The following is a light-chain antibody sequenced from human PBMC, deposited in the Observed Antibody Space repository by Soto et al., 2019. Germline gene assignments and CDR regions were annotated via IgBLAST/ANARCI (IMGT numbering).Light chain of an antibody. CDR1: QGIGSD. CDR3: LQHNSYPPT. J-gene: IGKJ4*01. Sequence: DIQMTQSPSSLSASVGDRVTITCRASQGIGSDLGWYQQKPGKAPKRLIYAASSLQSGVPSRFSGRGSGTEFTLTISSLQPEDFSTYYCLQHNSYPPTFGGGTKVDIK. V-gene: IGKV1-17*01. CDR2: AAS.